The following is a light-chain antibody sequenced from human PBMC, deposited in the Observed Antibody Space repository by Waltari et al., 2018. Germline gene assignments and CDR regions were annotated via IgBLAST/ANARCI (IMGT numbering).Light chain of an antibody. J-gene: IGKJ4*01. CDR1: QSVSPK. Sequence: IVMTQSPATLSVSPGETVSFSCRAGQSVSPKLAWYQQKPGQAPRLLIYGTFVRATGIPGRFSGSESGTEFTLTISSLQSEDFALYYCQQYHDSPRTFGGGTKVEI. V-gene: IGKV3-15*01. CDR3: QQYHDSPRT. CDR2: GTF.